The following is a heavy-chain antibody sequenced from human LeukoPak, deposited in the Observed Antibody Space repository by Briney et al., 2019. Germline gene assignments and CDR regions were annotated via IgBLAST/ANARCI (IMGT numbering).Heavy chain of an antibody. V-gene: IGHV3-74*01. Sequence: GGSLRLSCAASGFTFSMSWMHWVRQAPGKGLAWVSHINSDGRSTDYADSVRGRFTISRDNAKNTLYLQMNSLRAEDTAVYFCARGKSDAYGLEDCWGQGTLVTVSS. J-gene: IGHJ4*02. CDR2: INSDGRST. CDR3: ARGKSDAYGLEDC. CDR1: GFTFSMSW. D-gene: IGHD4-17*01.